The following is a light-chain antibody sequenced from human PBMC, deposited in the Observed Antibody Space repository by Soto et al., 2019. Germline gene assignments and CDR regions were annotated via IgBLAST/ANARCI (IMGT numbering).Light chain of an antibody. CDR2: EVF. V-gene: IGKV2D-29*01. CDR3: MQGIQLPRT. J-gene: IGKJ1*01. CDR1: QSLLYVDGKTY. Sequence: EIGMTQSPLSLSVTPGQPASISCKSSQSLLYVDGKTYLYWYLQKSGQPPQLLIYEVFNRISGVPDRFSGSGSGTDFTLKISRVEAEDVGVYYCMQGIQLPRTFGQGTKVEIK.